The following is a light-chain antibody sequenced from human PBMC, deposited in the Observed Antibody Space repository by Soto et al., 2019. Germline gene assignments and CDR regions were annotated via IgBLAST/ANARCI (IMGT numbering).Light chain of an antibody. CDR3: QQYYNWPPKYT. J-gene: IGKJ2*01. CDR2: AAS. Sequence: AIQMTQSPSSLSASVGDRVTITCRASQGIRNELGWYQQKPGKAPKLLIYAASTLQSGVPSRFSGSGSGTEFTLTISSLQSEDFAVYYCQQYYNWPPKYTFGQGTKLEIK. CDR1: QGIRNE. V-gene: IGKV1-6*01.